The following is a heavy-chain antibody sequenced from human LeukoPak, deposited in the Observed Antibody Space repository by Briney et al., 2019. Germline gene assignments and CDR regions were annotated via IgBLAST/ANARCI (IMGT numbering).Heavy chain of an antibody. J-gene: IGHJ4*02. CDR1: EFIFSDYW. V-gene: IGHV3-66*02. CDR3: AGTSEFDY. CDR2: IYSGGST. Sequence: GGSLRLSCVASEFIFSDYWMSWVRQAPGKGLEWVSVIYSGGSTYYADSVKGRFTISRDNSKNTLYLQMNSLRAEDTAVYYCAGTSEFDYWGQGTLVTVSS.